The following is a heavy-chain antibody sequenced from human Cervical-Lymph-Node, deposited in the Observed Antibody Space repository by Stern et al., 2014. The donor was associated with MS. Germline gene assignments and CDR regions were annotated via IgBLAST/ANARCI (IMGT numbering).Heavy chain of an antibody. CDR3: TKARDAIGTYINWFHP. CDR2: ISWNSAKV. CDR1: GFRFDDYA. D-gene: IGHD2-21*01. V-gene: IGHV3-9*01. J-gene: IGHJ5*02. Sequence: EVQLVESGGGLVQPGRSLRLSCVTSGFRFDDYAMHWVRQAPGKGLEWVAGISWNSAKVTYADSVKVRFIISRNIGENSLYLEMHSLRTEDTAFYYCTKARDAIGTYINWFHPWGQGTLVTVSS.